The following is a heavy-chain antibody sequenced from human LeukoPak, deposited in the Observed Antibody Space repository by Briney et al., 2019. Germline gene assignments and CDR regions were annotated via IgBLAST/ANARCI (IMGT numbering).Heavy chain of an antibody. CDR2: VHLSGRT. CDR3: ARGGYYYDR. CDR1: GGSISSTNW. D-gene: IGHD3-22*01. V-gene: IGHV4-4*02. Sequence: SGTLSLTCGVSGGSISSTNWWTWVRQPPGEGLEWIGEVHLSGRTNYNPSLKSRVTISVDTSKNQFSLKLSSVTAADTAVYYCARGGYYYDRWGQGTLVTVSS. J-gene: IGHJ4*02.